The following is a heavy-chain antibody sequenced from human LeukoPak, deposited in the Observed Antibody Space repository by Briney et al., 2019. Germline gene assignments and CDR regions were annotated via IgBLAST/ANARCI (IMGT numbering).Heavy chain of an antibody. J-gene: IGHJ4*02. CDR2: INSDGSST. CDR3: ARLSMIRGVSADS. Sequence: TGGSLRLSCAAYGFTFSSYWMHWVRQAPGKGLVWVSRINSDGSSTSYADSVKGRFTISRDNAKNTLNLQMNSLRAEDTAVYYCARLSMIRGVSADSWGQGTLVTVSS. CDR1: GFTFSSYW. V-gene: IGHV3-74*01. D-gene: IGHD3-10*01.